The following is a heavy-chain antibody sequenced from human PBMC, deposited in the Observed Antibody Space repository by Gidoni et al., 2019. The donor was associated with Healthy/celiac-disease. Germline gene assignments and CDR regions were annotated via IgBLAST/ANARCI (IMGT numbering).Heavy chain of an antibody. D-gene: IGHD3-16*01. V-gene: IGHV4-39*01. CDR1: GGSISSSSYY. J-gene: IGHJ4*02. CDR2: IYYSGST. Sequence: QLQLQESGPGLVKPSETLSLTCTVSGGSISSSSYYWGWIRQPPGKGLEWIGSIYYSGSTYYNPSLKSRVTISVDTSKNQFSLKLSSVTAADTAVYYCARRLRLGGFDYWGQGTLVTVSS. CDR3: ARRLRLGGFDY.